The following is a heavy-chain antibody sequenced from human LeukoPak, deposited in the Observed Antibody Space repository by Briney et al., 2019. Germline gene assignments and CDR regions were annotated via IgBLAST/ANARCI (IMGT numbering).Heavy chain of an antibody. D-gene: IGHD6-6*01. J-gene: IGHJ6*03. CDR3: ARVWIAAGRPDDYYYSYMDV. Sequence: GASVKVSCKASGYTFSSYGISWVLQAPGQGLEWMGWISGYNGNTDYAQKVQGRVTMTTDTSTSTAYMALRSLRSDDTAVYYCARVWIAAGRPDDYYYSYMDVWGKGTTVTVSS. CDR1: GYTFSSYG. CDR2: ISGYNGNT. V-gene: IGHV1-18*01.